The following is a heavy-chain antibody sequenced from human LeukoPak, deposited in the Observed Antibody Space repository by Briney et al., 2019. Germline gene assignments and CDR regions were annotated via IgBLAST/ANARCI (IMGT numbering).Heavy chain of an antibody. CDR1: GFTFSSYG. D-gene: IGHD4-17*01. CDR2: IWYDGSNK. CDR3: ARGTHTVTTAAEYFQH. Sequence: GGSLRLSCAASGFTFSSYGMHWVRQAPGKGLEWVAVIWYDGSNKYYADSVKGRFTISRDNSKNTLYLQMNSLRAEDTAVYYCARGTHTVTTAAEYFQHWGQGTLVTVSS. V-gene: IGHV3-33*01. J-gene: IGHJ1*01.